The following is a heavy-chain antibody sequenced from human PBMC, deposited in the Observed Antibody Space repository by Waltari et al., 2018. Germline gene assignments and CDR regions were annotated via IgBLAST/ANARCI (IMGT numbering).Heavy chain of an antibody. CDR1: GFAFSSDS. CDR3: ARGMATSDY. J-gene: IGHJ4*02. CDR2: ISSSSSTI. Sequence: LHLVESGRGVVQPGESLRLSCPPYGFAFSSDSMHWVRQALGKGLECVSSISSSSSTIYYADSVNGRFTISRDNAKNSMYLQMNSLRAEDTAVYYCARGMATSDYWGQGTLVTVSS. V-gene: IGHV3-48*04. D-gene: IGHD5-12*01.